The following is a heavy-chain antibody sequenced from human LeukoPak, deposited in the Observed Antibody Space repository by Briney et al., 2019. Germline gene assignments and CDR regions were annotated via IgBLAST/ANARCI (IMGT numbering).Heavy chain of an antibody. CDR2: INHSGST. CDR3: ARGGRSYYGSGSYPANWFDP. J-gene: IGHJ5*02. V-gene: IGHV4-34*01. CDR1: GGSFSGYY. D-gene: IGHD3-10*01. Sequence: RASETLSLTCAVYGGSFSGYYWSWIRQPPGKGLEWIGEINHSGSTNYNPSLKSRVTISVDTSKNQFSLKLSSVTAADTAVYYCARGGRSYYGSGSYPANWFDPWGQGTLVTVSS.